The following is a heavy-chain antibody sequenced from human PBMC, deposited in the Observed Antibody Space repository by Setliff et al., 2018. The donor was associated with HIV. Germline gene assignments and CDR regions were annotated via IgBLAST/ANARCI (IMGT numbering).Heavy chain of an antibody. J-gene: IGHJ4*02. CDR1: GDSINSGSYY. V-gene: IGHV4-61*09. CDR3: ATYPRPPYDFEY. Sequence: SETLSLTCTVSGDSINSGSYYWSWIRQPAGEGLEWIGHIFTSGSTTYNPSLKSRVSISLDTSKSQFSLKLTSATAADTAVYYCATYPRPPYDFEYWGQGTLVTVSS. D-gene: IGHD3-16*01. CDR2: IFTSGST.